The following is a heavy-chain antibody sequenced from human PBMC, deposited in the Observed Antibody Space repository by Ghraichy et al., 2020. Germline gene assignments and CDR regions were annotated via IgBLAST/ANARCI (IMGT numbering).Heavy chain of an antibody. CDR1: GFTFSRFW. CDR3: VRDLVGRDDN. J-gene: IGHJ4*02. CDR2: INEDGSIT. Sequence: GESLNISCAASGFTFSRFWMHWVRQVPGKGLVWVSRINEDGSITDYADSVKGRFTLSRDNAKNTLHLHMNSLRAEDSALYYCVRDLVGRDDNWGQGTLVTVSS. V-gene: IGHV3-74*01. D-gene: IGHD1-26*01.